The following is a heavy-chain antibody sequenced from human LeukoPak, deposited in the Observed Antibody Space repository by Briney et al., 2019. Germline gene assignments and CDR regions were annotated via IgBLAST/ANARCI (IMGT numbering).Heavy chain of an antibody. CDR3: ARAAPYSDDSSGYSAFDS. V-gene: IGHV3-48*02. D-gene: IGHD3-22*01. Sequence: GGSLRLSCAGSGFTFSSYSMHWVRQAPGKGLEWVSYISSTSSTIYYADSVKGRFTISRDNAKNSLYLQMNSLRDEDTAVYYCARAAPYSDDSSGYSAFDSWGQGTMVTVSA. CDR2: ISSTSSTI. J-gene: IGHJ3*02. CDR1: GFTFSSYS.